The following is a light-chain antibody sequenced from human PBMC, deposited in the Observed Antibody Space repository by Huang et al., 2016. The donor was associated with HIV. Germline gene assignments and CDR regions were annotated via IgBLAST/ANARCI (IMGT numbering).Light chain of an antibody. CDR1: QAIAKS. CDR2: AAS. Sequence: DIQMTQSPSSLSASVRNRVTITCRASQAIAKSLAWYQQKPGKAPKLLLYAASRLESGGPSMFSGSGSGTDYTLTISSLQPEDFATYYCQQYHSTPYTFGQGTKLEIK. CDR3: QQYHSTPYT. V-gene: IGKV1-NL1*01. J-gene: IGKJ2*01.